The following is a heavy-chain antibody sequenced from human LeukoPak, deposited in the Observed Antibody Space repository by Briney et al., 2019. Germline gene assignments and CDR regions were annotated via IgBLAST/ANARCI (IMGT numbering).Heavy chain of an antibody. Sequence: SETLSLTCTVSVGPIRSYYWRWLRQPPGKRLEWIGYIYYSGSPNYHPSLKSRVTISVDTSEHQFSLTLSSVLAVDTAVYFCAGHYGSGFDFWGEETLGTVSS. J-gene: IGHJ4*02. D-gene: IGHD3-10*01. CDR2: IYYSGSP. CDR3: AGHYGSGFDF. V-gene: IGHV4-59*08. CDR1: VGPIRSYY.